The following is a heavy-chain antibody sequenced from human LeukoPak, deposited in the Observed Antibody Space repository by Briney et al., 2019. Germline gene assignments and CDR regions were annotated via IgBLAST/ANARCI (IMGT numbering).Heavy chain of an antibody. V-gene: IGHV4-38-2*02. J-gene: IGHJ6*03. CDR3: ATVIWLGESYYYMDV. Sequence: SETLSLTCTVSGDSINNDNHYWSWIRQPPGKGLEWIGSIYHSGSTYYNPSLKSRVTISVDTSKNQFSLKLSSVTAADTAVYYCATVIWLGESYYYMDVWGKGTTVTVSS. D-gene: IGHD3-10*01. CDR2: IYHSGST. CDR1: GDSINNDNHY.